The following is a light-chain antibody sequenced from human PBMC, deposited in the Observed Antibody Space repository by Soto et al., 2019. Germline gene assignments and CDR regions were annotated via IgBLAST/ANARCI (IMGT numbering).Light chain of an antibody. CDR3: QQYGRSPLT. CDR2: DAS. CDR1: QSVRNNY. J-gene: IGKJ4*01. V-gene: IGKV3-20*01. Sequence: EIVLTQSPDTLSLSPGERATLSCSASQSVRNNYLAWYQQKPGQAPRFLIYDASSRATGIPDRFSGSGSGTDFTLTISRLEPEDCAVYYCQQYGRSPLTFGGGTKVEIK.